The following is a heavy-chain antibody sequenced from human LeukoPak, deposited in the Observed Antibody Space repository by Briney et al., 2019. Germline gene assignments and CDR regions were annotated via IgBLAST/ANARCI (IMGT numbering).Heavy chain of an antibody. V-gene: IGHV1-8*01. CDR1: GYTFTSYA. J-gene: IGHJ6*03. Sequence: ASVKVSCKASGYTFTSYAINWVRQATGQGLEWMGWMNPNSGNTGYAQKFQGRVTMTRNTSISTAYMELSSLRSEDTAVYYCARGDMEATSTQNYYYYMDVWGKGTTVTVSS. CDR2: MNPNSGNT. CDR3: ARGDMEATSTQNYYYYMDV. D-gene: IGHD5-12*01.